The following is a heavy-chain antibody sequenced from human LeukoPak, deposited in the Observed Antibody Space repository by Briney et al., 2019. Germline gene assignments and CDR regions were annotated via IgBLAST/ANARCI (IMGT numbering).Heavy chain of an antibody. D-gene: IGHD6-13*01. J-gene: IGHJ4*02. CDR3: AVYSTSWSAFDY. V-gene: IGHV1-2*02. Sequence: ASVKVSCKASGYTFTGFHMYWVRQAPGQGLEWMGWINPNSGDTNFAQKFQGRVTMTRDTPISTAYMELTRLTSDDTAVYYCAVYSTSWSAFDYWGQGTLVTVSS. CDR2: INPNSGDT. CDR1: GYTFTGFH.